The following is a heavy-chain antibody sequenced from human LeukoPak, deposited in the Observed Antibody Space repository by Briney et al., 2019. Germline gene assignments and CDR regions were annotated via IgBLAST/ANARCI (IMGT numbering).Heavy chain of an antibody. D-gene: IGHD3-22*01. Sequence: PSETLSLTCIVSGDSISGSSYLWGWIRQPPGQGPEWLGNIHYTGNTYYNPSLKSRVTISVDTSKNQFSLRLSSVTAADTAVYSCARLDSSGPNDYWGQGALVTVSS. V-gene: IGHV4-39*01. CDR1: GDSISGSSYL. CDR2: IHYTGNT. CDR3: ARLDSSGPNDY. J-gene: IGHJ4*02.